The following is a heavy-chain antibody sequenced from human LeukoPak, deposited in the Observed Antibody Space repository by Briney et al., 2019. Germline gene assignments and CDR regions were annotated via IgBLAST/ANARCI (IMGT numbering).Heavy chain of an antibody. CDR2: ISYDGSNK. J-gene: IGHJ4*02. Sequence: PGRSLRLSCAASGFTFSSYAMHWVRQAPGKGLEWVAVISYDGSNKYYADSVKGRFTISRDNSKNTLYLQMNSLRAEDTAVYYCARGRPQWGIFGVVIDYWGQGTLVTVSS. CDR1: GFTFSSYA. D-gene: IGHD3-3*01. V-gene: IGHV3-30-3*01. CDR3: ARGRPQWGIFGVVIDY.